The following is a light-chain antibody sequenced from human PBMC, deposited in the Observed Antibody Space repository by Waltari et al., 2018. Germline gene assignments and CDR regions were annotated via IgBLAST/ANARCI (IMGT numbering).Light chain of an antibody. J-gene: IGLJ2*01. Sequence: QSALPQPASVSVSLGQSITISCTATSSDVGGYPYVPWYQQYPGKPPKFLIYDVTKRPSGGSNRFSGSKSGNTASLTISGLQAEDESDYYCCSYAGSSILIFGGGTKVTVL. CDR1: SSDVGGYPY. CDR2: DVT. CDR3: CSYAGSSILI. V-gene: IGLV2-23*02.